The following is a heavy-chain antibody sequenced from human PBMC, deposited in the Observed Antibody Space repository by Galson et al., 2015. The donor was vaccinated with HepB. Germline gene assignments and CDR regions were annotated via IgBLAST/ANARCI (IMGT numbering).Heavy chain of an antibody. CDR1: GYTFTSYW. CDR3: AGLVSGRGSDY. CDR2: IDPSDSYT. V-gene: IGHV5-10-1*01. D-gene: IGHD6-19*01. Sequence: QSGAEVKKPGESLRISCKGSGYTFTSYWISWVRQMPGKGLEWMGRIDPSDSYTIYSPSFQGHVTISADKSVNTAYLQWSSLKASDTAIYYCAGLVSGRGSDYWGQGALVTVSS. J-gene: IGHJ4*02.